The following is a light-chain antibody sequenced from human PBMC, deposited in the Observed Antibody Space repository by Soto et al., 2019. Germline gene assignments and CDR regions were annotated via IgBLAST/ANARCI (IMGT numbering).Light chain of an antibody. V-gene: IGKV1-9*01. Sequence: DIQLTQSPSFLSASVGDRVTITCRASQGISSYLAWYQQKPGKAPKLLIYAASTLQSGVPSRFSGSGSGTEFTLTISSLQPEDFATYYCQQLNNYPRTFGPGTKVDI. CDR1: QGISSY. CDR3: QQLNNYPRT. CDR2: AAS. J-gene: IGKJ3*01.